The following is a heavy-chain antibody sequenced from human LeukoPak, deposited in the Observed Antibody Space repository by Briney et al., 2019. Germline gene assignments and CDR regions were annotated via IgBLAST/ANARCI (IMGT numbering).Heavy chain of an antibody. CDR1: GFTFNNYA. Sequence: PGGSLRLSCIASGFTFNNYAMSWVRQAPGKGLEWVSAISGSGGSTHYVDSVKGRFTISRDNSKSTLYLQMNSLRAEDTAVYYCAKDMYTTHPPLDYWGQGTLVTVSS. CDR2: ISGSGGST. CDR3: AKDMYTTHPPLDY. D-gene: IGHD2-2*02. J-gene: IGHJ4*02. V-gene: IGHV3-23*01.